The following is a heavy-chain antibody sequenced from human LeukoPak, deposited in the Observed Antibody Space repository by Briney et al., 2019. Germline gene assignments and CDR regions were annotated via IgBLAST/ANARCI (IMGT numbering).Heavy chain of an antibody. CDR2: IKEDGSEK. D-gene: IGHD2-2*01. V-gene: IGHV3-7*01. CDR1: GFAFSSYW. Sequence: GGSLRLSCAASGFAFSSYWMSWVRQAPGKGLEWVANIKEDGSEKYYVDSVKGRFTISRDNAKNSLYLQMNSPRAEDTAVYYCARDPEDCSSTSCYTHYFDYWGQGTLVTVSS. J-gene: IGHJ4*02. CDR3: ARDPEDCSSTSCYTHYFDY.